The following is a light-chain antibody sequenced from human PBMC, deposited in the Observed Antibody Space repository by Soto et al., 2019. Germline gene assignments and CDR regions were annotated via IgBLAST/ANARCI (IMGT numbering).Light chain of an antibody. CDR3: SSYAGSSNV. CDR1: SSDVGGHNY. V-gene: IGLV2-8*01. CDR2: EVN. J-gene: IGLJ1*01. Sequence: QSALTQPPSASGSPGQSVAISCTGTSSDVGGHNYVSWYQQHPGKAPKLMIYEVNKRPSGVPDRFSGSKSGNTASLTVSGLQAEDEAEYYCSSYAGSSNVFGTGTKLTVL.